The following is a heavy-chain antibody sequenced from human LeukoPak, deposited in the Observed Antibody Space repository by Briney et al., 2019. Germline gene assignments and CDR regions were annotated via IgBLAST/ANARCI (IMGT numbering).Heavy chain of an antibody. CDR2: ISYDGSNK. CDR1: GFTFSSYG. Sequence: PGGSLRLSCAASGFTFSSYGMHWVRQAPGKGLEWVAVISYDGSNKYYADSVKGRFTISRDNSKNTLYLQMNSLRAEDTAVYYCAKHTLLVVPAATYDYWGQGTLVTVSS. J-gene: IGHJ4*02. V-gene: IGHV3-30*18. D-gene: IGHD2-2*01. CDR3: AKHTLLVVPAATYDY.